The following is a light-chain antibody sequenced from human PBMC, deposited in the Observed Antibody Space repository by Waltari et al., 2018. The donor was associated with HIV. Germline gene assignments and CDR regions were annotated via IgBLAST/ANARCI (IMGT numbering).Light chain of an antibody. CDR2: RAS. CDR1: QSIDIW. J-gene: IGKJ1*01. CDR3: QQYNKYSRA. Sequence: DIQMTQSPSTLSASVGDRVTITCRASQSIDIWLAWYQQKSGKAPKLLMYRASNLESGVPSRFSGSGSGTEFTLTINGLQPDDFATYYCQQYNKYSRAFGQGT. V-gene: IGKV1-5*03.